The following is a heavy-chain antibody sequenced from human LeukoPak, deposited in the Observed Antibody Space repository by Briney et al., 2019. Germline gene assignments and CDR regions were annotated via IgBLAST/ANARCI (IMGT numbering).Heavy chain of an antibody. D-gene: IGHD3-22*01. CDR3: ARGSGVTMIVDSFDY. Sequence: GGSLRLSCVASGFTFSRYWMHWVRQAPGKGLEWVSSISTSSIYIYYANSLKGRFTISRDNAKNSLYLQMISLGAEDTAVYFCARGSGVTMIVDSFDYWGQGTLVTVSS. CDR2: ISTSSIYI. CDR1: GFTFSRYW. V-gene: IGHV3-21*01. J-gene: IGHJ4*02.